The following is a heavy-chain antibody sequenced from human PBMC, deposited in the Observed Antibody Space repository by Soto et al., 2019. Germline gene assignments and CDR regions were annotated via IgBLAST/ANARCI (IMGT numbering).Heavy chain of an antibody. Sequence: QVQLVQSGAEVKKPGASVKVSCKASGYTLITYGVSWVRQAPGQGLDWPGWISTYNGNTRYAERLQGRVTMTTDTTTNTAYMELRNLRSDDTAVYYCARGPTDYYDNSANYFLDYWGQGTLVSVSS. CDR3: ARGPTDYYDNSANYFLDY. D-gene: IGHD3-22*01. J-gene: IGHJ4*02. CDR1: GYTLITYG. V-gene: IGHV1-18*01. CDR2: ISTYNGNT.